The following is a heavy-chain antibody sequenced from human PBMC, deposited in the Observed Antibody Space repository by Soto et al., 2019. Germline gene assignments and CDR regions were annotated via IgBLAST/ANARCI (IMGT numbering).Heavy chain of an antibody. J-gene: IGHJ4*02. CDR2: INAGNGDT. CDR3: AKDPVFYSSSSGVSY. V-gene: IGHV1-3*01. CDR1: GYTFTSYP. D-gene: IGHD6-6*01. Sequence: ASVKVSCKASGYTFTSYPMHWVRQAPGQGLEWMGWINAGNGDTKYSQKFQGRVTITRDTSAITAYMELNSLRAEDTAVYYCAKDPVFYSSSSGVSYWGQGTLVTVSS.